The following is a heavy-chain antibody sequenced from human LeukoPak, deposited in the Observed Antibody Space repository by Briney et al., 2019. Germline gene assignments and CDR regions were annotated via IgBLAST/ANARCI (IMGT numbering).Heavy chain of an antibody. CDR3: AKGGIVVVPAAHLDY. D-gene: IGHD2-2*01. CDR2: ISYDGSNK. J-gene: IGHJ4*02. CDR1: GFTFSSYG. V-gene: IGHV3-30*18. Sequence: AGGSLRLSCAASGFTFSSYGMHWVRQAPGKGLEWVAVISYDGSNKYYADSVKGRFTISRDNSKNTLYLQMNSLRAEDTAVYYCAKGGIVVVPAAHLDYWGQGTLVTVSS.